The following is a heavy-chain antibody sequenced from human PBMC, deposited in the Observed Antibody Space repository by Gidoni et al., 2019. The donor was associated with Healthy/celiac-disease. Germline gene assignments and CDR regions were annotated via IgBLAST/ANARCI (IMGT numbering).Heavy chain of an antibody. CDR1: GFTFSSYW. D-gene: IGHD3-10*01. CDR2: IKQDGSEK. CDR3: ARDLGFGELEDYYYGMDV. Sequence: EVQLVESGGGLVQPGGSLRRSCAASGFTFSSYWMSWVRQAPGKGLEWVANIKQDGSEKYYVDSVKGRFTISRDNAKNSLYLQMNSLRAEDTAVYYCARDLGFGELEDYYYGMDVWGQGTTVTVSS. J-gene: IGHJ6*02. V-gene: IGHV3-7*01.